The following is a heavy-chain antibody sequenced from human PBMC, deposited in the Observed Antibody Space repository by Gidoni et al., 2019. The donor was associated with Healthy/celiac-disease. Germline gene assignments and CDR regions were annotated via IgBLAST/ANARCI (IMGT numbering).Heavy chain of an antibody. CDR3: ARTHLEGWFDP. CDR1: GGSVSSGSYY. J-gene: IGHJ5*02. D-gene: IGHD3-3*01. CDR2: IYYSGST. Sequence: QVQLQESGPGLVRPSETLSLTCTVSGGSVSSGSYYWSWIRQPPGKGLEWIGYIYYSGSTNYNPSLKSRVTISVDTSKNQFSLKLSSVTAADTAVYYCARTHLEGWFDPWGQGTLVTVSS. V-gene: IGHV4-61*01.